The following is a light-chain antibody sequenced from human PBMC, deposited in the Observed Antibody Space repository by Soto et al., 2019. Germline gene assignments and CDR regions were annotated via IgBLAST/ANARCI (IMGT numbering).Light chain of an antibody. CDR3: QHLSSYPSIT. CDR1: QDTSTY. Sequence: DIQLTQSPSFLSASVGDRVTFTCRASQDTSTYLAWYQQKPGKAPKLLIYAASTLQSGVPSRFSGSGSGTEFTLTIRSLQPEDFSTYYCQHLSSYPSITFGQGTRLEIK. CDR2: AAS. J-gene: IGKJ5*01. V-gene: IGKV1-9*01.